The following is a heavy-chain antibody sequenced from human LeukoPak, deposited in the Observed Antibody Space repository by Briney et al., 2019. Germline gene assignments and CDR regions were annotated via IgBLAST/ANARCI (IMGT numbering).Heavy chain of an antibody. J-gene: IGHJ5*02. CDR1: GFTFSSYG. V-gene: IGHV3-30*02. CDR3: AKDTRATVTTGNWFDP. Sequence: GGSLRLSCAASGFTFSSYGMHWVRQAPGKGLEWVAFIRYDGGNKYYADSVKGRFTISRDNSKNMLYLQMNSLRAEDTAMYYCAKDTRATVTTGNWFDPWGQGTVVTVSS. CDR2: IRYDGGNK. D-gene: IGHD4-17*01.